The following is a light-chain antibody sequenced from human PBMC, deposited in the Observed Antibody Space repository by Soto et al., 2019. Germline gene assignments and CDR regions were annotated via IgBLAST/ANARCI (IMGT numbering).Light chain of an antibody. CDR3: VSYAGSTTV. CDR2: EVT. V-gene: IGLV2-8*01. CDR1: SSDVGRYNF. Sequence: QAVLTQPPSASGSPGQSVTISCTGTSSDVGRYNFVSWYQQHPGKAPKLIIYEVTKRPSGVPDRFSGSKSGNTASLTVSGLQAEDEADYNCVSYAGSTTVFGTGTKLTVL. J-gene: IGLJ1*01.